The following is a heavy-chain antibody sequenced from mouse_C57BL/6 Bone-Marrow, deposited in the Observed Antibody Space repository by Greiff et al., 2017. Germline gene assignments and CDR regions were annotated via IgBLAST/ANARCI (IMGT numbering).Heavy chain of an antibody. V-gene: IGHV6-6*01. CDR2: TRNKANNHAT. D-gene: IGHD2-3*01. CDR1: GFTFSDAW. Sequence: DVHLVESGGGLVQPGGSMKLSCAASGFTFSDAWMDWVRQSPEKGLEWVAETRNKANNHATYYAESVKGRFTISRDDSKSSVYLQMNSLRAEDTGIYYCSYDGPAWFAYWGQGTLVTVSA. J-gene: IGHJ3*01. CDR3: SYDGPAWFAY.